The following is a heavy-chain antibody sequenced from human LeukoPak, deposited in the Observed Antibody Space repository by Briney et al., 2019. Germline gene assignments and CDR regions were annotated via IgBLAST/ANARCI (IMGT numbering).Heavy chain of an antibody. V-gene: IGHV1-2*02. D-gene: IGHD6-19*01. CDR2: INPNSGGT. J-gene: IGHJ6*03. CDR3: AREGPGIAVAGTGYYYYMDV. Sequence: ASVKVSCKASGYTFTGYYMHWVRQAPGQGLEWMGWINPNSGGTNYAQKFQGRVTMTRDTSISTAYMELSRLRSDDTAVYYCAREGPGIAVAGTGYYYYMDVWGKGTTVTVSS. CDR1: GYTFTGYY.